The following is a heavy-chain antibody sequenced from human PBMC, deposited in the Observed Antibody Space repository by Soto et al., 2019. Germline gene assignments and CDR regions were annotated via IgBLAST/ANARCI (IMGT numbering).Heavy chain of an antibody. V-gene: IGHV4-39*01. CDR3: ARPGTGTTEGPFDY. D-gene: IGHD1-1*01. J-gene: IGHJ4*02. CDR1: GGSISSSSYY. Sequence: SXTLSLGCTVSGGSISSSSYYWGVISQPPGKGLEWIGSIYYSGSTYYNPSLKSRVTISVDTSKNQFSLKLSSVTAADTSVYYCARPGTGTTEGPFDYWGQGTLVTVSS. CDR2: IYYSGST.